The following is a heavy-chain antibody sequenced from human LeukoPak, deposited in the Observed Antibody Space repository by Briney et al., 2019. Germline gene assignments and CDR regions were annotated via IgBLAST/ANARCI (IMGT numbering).Heavy chain of an antibody. CDR3: AQDISGGMYGIWFGP. J-gene: IGHJ5*02. V-gene: IGHV1-46*01. Sequence: ASVKVSCKASGCTFTSYYMHWVRQAPGQGLEWMGIINPSGGSTSYAQKFQGRVTMTRDTSTSTVYMELSSLRSEDTAVYYCAQDISGGMYGIWFGPWGQGTLVTVSS. CDR1: GCTFTSYY. D-gene: IGHD2-8*01. CDR2: INPSGGST.